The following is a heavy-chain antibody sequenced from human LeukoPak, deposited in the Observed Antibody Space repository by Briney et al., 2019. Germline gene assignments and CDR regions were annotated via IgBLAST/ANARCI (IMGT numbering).Heavy chain of an antibody. CDR1: GGSISSGGYY. CDR2: IYYSGST. J-gene: IGHJ5*02. V-gene: IGHV4-61*08. D-gene: IGHD5-12*01. Sequence: SSETLSLTCTVSGGSISSGGYYWSWIRQHPGKGLEWIGYIYYSGSTNYNPSLKSRVTISVDTSKNQFSLKLSSVTAADTAVYYCARSGDMIVAKIQKGNWFDPWGQGTLVTVSS. CDR3: ARSGDMIVAKIQKGNWFDP.